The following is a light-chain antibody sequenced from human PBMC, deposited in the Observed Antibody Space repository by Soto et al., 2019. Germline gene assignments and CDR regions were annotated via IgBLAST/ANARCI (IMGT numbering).Light chain of an antibody. CDR2: AAS. J-gene: IGKJ2*01. CDR1: QSISNY. CDR3: QQSYSTPRT. V-gene: IGKV1-39*01. Sequence: DIQMTQSPSSLSASIGDRVTITCRAGQSISNYLNWYQQKPGKAPKFLIYAASSLQSGVPSRFSGSGSGTEFTLTINSLQPEDFATYYCQQSYSTPRTFGQGTKLEIK.